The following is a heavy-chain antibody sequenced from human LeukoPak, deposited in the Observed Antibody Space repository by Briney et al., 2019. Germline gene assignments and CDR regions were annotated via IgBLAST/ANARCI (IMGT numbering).Heavy chain of an antibody. CDR3: ARSIFYDGSGPTPDY. J-gene: IGHJ4*02. CDR2: ISYTGNT. V-gene: IGHV4-39*01. D-gene: IGHD3-22*01. Sequence: SETLSLTCTVSGVFINSNTYSWGWIRQPPGGGLEWIGTISYTGNTYYNSSLKSRLTISVDTSKTQFSLRLSSVTAADTAVYYCARSIFYDGSGPTPDYWGQGTLVTVSS. CDR1: GVFINSNTYS.